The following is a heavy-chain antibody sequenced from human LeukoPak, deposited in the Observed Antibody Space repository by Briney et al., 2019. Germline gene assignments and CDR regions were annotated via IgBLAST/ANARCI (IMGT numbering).Heavy chain of an antibody. D-gene: IGHD4-17*01. CDR2: IYNGGTT. J-gene: IGHJ4*02. Sequence: GGSLRLSCAASGFSFSNSWMTWVRQAPGKGLEWVSVIYNGGTTQYADSVKGRFTISRDDSRSTLYLQMSSLRAEDTAVYYCARTNYGHYPFDYWGQGTLVTVSS. CDR3: ARTNYGHYPFDY. V-gene: IGHV3-53*01. CDR1: GFSFSNSW.